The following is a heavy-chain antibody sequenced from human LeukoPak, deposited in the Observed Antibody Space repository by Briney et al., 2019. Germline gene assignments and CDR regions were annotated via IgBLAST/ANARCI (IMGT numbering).Heavy chain of an antibody. CDR3: ARSYYYESSGYYYFDY. CDR2: IYSGGST. V-gene: IGHV3-53*01. Sequence: GGSLRLSCAASGFTFSSYWMSWVRQAPGKGLEWVSTIYSGGSTYYADSVKGRFTISRDNSKNTLYLQMNSLRAEDTAVYYCARSYYYESSGYYYFDYWGQGTLVTVSS. D-gene: IGHD3-22*01. J-gene: IGHJ4*02. CDR1: GFTFSSYW.